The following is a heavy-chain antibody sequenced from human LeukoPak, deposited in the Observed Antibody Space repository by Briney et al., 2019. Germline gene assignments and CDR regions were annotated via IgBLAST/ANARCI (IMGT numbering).Heavy chain of an antibody. Sequence: SETLSLTCTVSGGSISSSSYYWGWIRPPPGKGLEWIGSIYYSGSTYYNPSLKSRVTISVDTSKNQFSLKLSSVTAADTAVYYCARLPIGDYYFDYWGQGTLVTVSS. D-gene: IGHD4-17*01. CDR1: GGSISSSSYY. CDR3: ARLPIGDYYFDY. V-gene: IGHV4-39*01. J-gene: IGHJ4*02. CDR2: IYYSGST.